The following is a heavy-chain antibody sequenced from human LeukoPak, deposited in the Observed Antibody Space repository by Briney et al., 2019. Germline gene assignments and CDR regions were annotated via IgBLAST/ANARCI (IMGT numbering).Heavy chain of an antibody. V-gene: IGHV3-11*01. CDR1: GLTFSDYY. CDR2: ISSSGTTI. D-gene: IGHD3-22*01. J-gene: IGHJ4*02. CDR3: ARWDSSGCFDY. Sequence: KPGGSLRLSCAASGLTFSDYYMSWIRQAPGKGLEWVSYISSSGTTIYYADSVKGRFTISRDNAKNSLYLQMNSLRAEDTAVYFCARWDSSGCFDYWGQGTLVTVSS.